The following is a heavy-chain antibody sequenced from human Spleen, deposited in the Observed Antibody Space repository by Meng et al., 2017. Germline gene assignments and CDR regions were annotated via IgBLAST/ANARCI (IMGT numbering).Heavy chain of an antibody. V-gene: IGHV4-39*07. CDR3: ARVGSGSYYRLDY. D-gene: IGHD3-10*01. J-gene: IGHJ4*02. CDR2: VYSSGTT. Sequence: QLQLQESGPGLVKPSETLSLTCTVSGGSISTSDFYWAWIRQSPGKGLEWIGCVYSSGTTYYNPSLKNRVIISLDTSKSQFSLKLSSMTAADTAVYYCARVGSGSYYRLDYWGQGTLVTVSS. CDR1: GGSISTSDFY.